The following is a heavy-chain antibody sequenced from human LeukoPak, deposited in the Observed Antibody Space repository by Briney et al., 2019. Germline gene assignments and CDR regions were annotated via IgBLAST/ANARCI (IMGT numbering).Heavy chain of an antibody. J-gene: IGHJ4*02. V-gene: IGHV3-30-3*01. D-gene: IGHD1-26*01. CDR1: GFTFNSYS. Sequence: GGSLRLSCAASGFTFNSYSMHWVRQAPGKGLEWVTAISDDETYKFYADSVKGRFTISRDNSKNTLYLQMNSLRAEDTAVYYCAKDSSGNYSTELDYWGQGTLVTVSS. CDR3: AKDSSGNYSTELDY. CDR2: ISDDETYK.